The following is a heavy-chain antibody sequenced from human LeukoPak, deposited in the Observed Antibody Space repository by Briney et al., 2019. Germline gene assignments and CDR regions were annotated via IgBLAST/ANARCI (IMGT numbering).Heavy chain of an antibody. V-gene: IGHV1-8*01. D-gene: IGHD1-26*01. CDR1: GYTFTSYD. CDR2: MNPNSGNT. CDR3: ARLGLVGLLRKSDIFDI. Sequence: ASVKVSCKASGYTFTSYDINWVRQATGQGLEWMGWMNPNSGNTGYAQKFQGRVTMTRNTSISTAYMELSSLRSEDTAVYYCARLGLVGLLRKSDIFDIWGQGTMVTVSS. J-gene: IGHJ3*02.